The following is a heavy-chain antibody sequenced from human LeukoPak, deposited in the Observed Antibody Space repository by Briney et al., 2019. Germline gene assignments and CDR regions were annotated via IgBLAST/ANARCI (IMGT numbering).Heavy chain of an antibody. D-gene: IGHD3-3*01. CDR3: ARDFGVVIEVYYYYGMDV. CDR2: INTNTGNP. J-gene: IGHJ6*02. V-gene: IGHV7-4-1*02. Sequence: ASVKVSCKASGYTFTSYGISWVRQAPGQGLEWMGWINTNTGNPTYAQGFTGRFVFSLDTSVSTAYLQISSLKAEDTAVYYCARDFGVVIEVYYYYGMDVWGQGTTVTVSS. CDR1: GYTFTSYG.